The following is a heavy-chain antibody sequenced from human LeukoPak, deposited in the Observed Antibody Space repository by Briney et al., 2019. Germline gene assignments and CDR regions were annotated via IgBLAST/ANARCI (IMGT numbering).Heavy chain of an antibody. J-gene: IGHJ4*02. D-gene: IGHD6-13*01. CDR3: ARDPGSIAAAGTGDY. CDR2: IKSDGSST. CDR1: GFTFSNYW. V-gene: IGHV3-74*01. Sequence: GGSLRLSCAASGFTFSNYWMHWVRQAPGKGLVWVSHIKSDGSSTGYADSVKGRFTISRDNSKNTLYLQMNSLRAEDTAVYYCARDPGSIAAAGTGDYWGQGTLVTVSS.